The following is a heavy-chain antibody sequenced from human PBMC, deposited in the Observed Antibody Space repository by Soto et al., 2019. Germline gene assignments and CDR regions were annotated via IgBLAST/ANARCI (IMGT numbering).Heavy chain of an antibody. CDR2: IYYSGST. J-gene: IGHJ4*02. CDR3: ARLIFNNIIDY. Sequence: SETLSLTCTVSGGSISSSSYYWGWIHQPPGKGVEWVGRIYYSGSTYYNPSLKSRVTISVDTSKNQFSLKLSSVTAADTAVYYCARLIFNNIIDYWGQGTLVTVSS. V-gene: IGHV4-39*01. CDR1: GGSISSSSYY. D-gene: IGHD2-21*01.